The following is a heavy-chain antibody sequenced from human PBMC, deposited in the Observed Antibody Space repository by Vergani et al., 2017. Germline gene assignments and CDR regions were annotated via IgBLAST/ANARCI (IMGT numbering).Heavy chain of an antibody. CDR1: GGTFSSYA. CDR3: AGSLDGHYYGMDV. Sequence: QVQLVQSGAEVKKPGSSVKVSCKASGGTFSSYAISWVRQAPGKGLEWVGSIIPIFGTANYAQNFQGRVTITADESTSTASMELSSLRSEDTAVYYCAGSLDGHYYGMDVWGQGTTVTVSS. D-gene: IGHD5-24*01. J-gene: IGHJ6*02. CDR2: IIPIFGTA. V-gene: IGHV1-69*18.